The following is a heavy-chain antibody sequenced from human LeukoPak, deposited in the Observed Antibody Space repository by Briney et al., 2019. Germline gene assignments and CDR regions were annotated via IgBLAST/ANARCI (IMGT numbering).Heavy chain of an antibody. CDR3: ARGGGDYDPTRGIDYYYGMDV. CDR1: GYTFTGYY. Sequence: GASVKVSCKASGYTFTGYYMHWERQAPGQGLEWMGWINPNSGGTNYAQKFQGRVTMTRDTSISTAYMELSRLRSDDTAVYYCARGGGDYDPTRGIDYYYGMDVWGQGTTVTVSS. D-gene: IGHD2-21*02. V-gene: IGHV1-2*02. J-gene: IGHJ6*02. CDR2: INPNSGGT.